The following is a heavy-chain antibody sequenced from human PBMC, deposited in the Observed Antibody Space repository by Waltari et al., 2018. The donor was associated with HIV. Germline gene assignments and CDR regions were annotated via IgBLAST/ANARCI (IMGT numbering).Heavy chain of an antibody. J-gene: IGHJ4*02. CDR3: ARANRTLIGSYSQFFFDD. CDR2: VFYNGDS. D-gene: IGHD3-10*01. CDR1: SDSIINFF. V-gene: IGHV4-59*01. Sequence: QVRLEESGPRTVKPSETLTLKCSISSDSIINFFWTWVRQPPGKGLEYLGYVFYNGDSDYNPALKSRLIMSLDTSNYWFYLNLASVTTSDTATYYCARANRTLIGSYSQFFFDDWGQGALVTVSS.